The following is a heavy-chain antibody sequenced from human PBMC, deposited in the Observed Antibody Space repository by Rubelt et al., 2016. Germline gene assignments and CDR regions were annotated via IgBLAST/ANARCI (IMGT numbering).Heavy chain of an antibody. J-gene: IGHJ4*02. Sequence: QVQLVQSGAEVKKPGASVKVSCKASGYTFTGYYMHWVRQAPGQGLEWMGWINPNSGGTNYAQKFQGRVTMTRETSISTAYMERSGLRSDDTAVYYCARDLYKGPRWLVAYWGQGTLVTVSS. CDR2: INPNSGGT. D-gene: IGHD6-19*01. CDR3: ARDLYKGPRWLVAY. CDR1: GYTFTGYY. V-gene: IGHV1-2*02.